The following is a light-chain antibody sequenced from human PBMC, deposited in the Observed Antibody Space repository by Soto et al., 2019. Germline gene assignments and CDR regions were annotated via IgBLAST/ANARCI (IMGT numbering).Light chain of an antibody. CDR3: QQYNSYPLT. V-gene: IGKV1-5*03. Sequence: DIQMTQSPSTLSASVGDRVSITCRASQSISNWLAWYQQKPGKAPNLLIYRASSLEIGVPSRFSGSGSGTEFTLTISSLQPDDFATYYCQQYNSYPLTFGGGTKVEIK. CDR2: RAS. J-gene: IGKJ4*01. CDR1: QSISNW.